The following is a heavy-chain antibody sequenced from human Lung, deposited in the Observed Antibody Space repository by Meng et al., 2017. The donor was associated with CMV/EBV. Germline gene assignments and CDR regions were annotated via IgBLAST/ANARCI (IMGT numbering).Heavy chain of an antibody. V-gene: IGHV3-7*01. CDR1: GFTFGSYW. J-gene: IGHJ4*02. CDR2: IKQDGSEK. Sequence: GGSLRLXXAASGFTFGSYWMSWVRQAPGKGLEWVANIKQDGSEKYYVDSVKGRFTISRDNAKNSLYLQMNSLRAEDTAVYYCARENYYDSSGYPGAFFDYWGQGXLVTVSS. D-gene: IGHD3-22*01. CDR3: ARENYYDSSGYPGAFFDY.